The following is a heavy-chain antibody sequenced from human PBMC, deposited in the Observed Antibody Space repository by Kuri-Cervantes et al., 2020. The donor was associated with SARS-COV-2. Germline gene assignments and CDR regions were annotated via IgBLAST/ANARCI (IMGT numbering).Heavy chain of an antibody. CDR3: ARAFSNYVDWFDP. D-gene: IGHD4-11*01. J-gene: IGHJ5*02. CDR2: MNPNSGNT. V-gene: IGHV1-8*03. Sequence: ASVKVSCKASGYTFTSYDINWVRQATGQGLEWMGWMNPNSGNTGYAHKFQGRVTITRNTSISTAYMELSSLRSEDTAVYYCARAFSNYVDWFDPWGQGTLVTVSS. CDR1: GYTFTSYD.